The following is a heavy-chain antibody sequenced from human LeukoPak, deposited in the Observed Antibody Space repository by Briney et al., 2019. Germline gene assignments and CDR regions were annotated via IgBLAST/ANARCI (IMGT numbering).Heavy chain of an antibody. CDR3: ARETDYSGSSTFDY. CDR1: GGSISSGGYY. CDR2: IYYSGST. D-gene: IGHD1-26*01. V-gene: IGHV4-31*03. Sequence: PSETLSLTCTVSGGSISSGGYYWSWIRQHPGKGLEWIGYIYYSGSTYYNPSLKSRVTISVDTSKNQFSLKLSSVTAADTAVYYYARETDYSGSSTFDYWGQGTLVTVSS. J-gene: IGHJ4*02.